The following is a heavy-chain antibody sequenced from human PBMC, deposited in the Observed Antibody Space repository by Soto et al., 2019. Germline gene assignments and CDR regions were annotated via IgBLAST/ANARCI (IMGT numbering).Heavy chain of an antibody. Sequence: GASVKVSCKASGYTFTSYYMHWVRQAPGQGLEWMGIINPSGGSTSYAQKFQGRVTMTRDTSTSTVYMELCSLRSEDTAVYYCARDRDGSRGYYYYYYMDVWGKGTTVTVSS. V-gene: IGHV1-46*01. J-gene: IGHJ6*03. D-gene: IGHD6-13*01. CDR3: ARDRDGSRGYYYYYYMDV. CDR2: INPSGGST. CDR1: GYTFTSYY.